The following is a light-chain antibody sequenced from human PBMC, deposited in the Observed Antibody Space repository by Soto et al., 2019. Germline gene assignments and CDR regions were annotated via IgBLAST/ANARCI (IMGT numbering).Light chain of an antibody. J-gene: IGKJ4*01. CDR2: GAS. CDR1: QSVSGSY. Sequence: EIVLTQSPGTLSLSPGERATLSCRASQSVSGSYLAWYQQRPGQAPRLLIYGASSRATGIPDRFSGSGSGTDFTLTITRLEPEDFAVYYCQQRSNWPTTFGGGTKVEIK. CDR3: QQRSNWPTT. V-gene: IGKV3D-20*02.